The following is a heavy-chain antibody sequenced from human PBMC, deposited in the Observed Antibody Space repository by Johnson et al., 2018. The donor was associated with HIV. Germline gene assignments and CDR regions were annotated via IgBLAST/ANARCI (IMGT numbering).Heavy chain of an antibody. Sequence: QVQLVESGGGLVQTGGSLRLSCAASGFTFSSYWMYWVRQAPGKGLEWVAVISYDGSNKYYADSVKGRFTLSKDNSKNTLYLQMTSLRAEDTAVYYCASGGSRYSGSYLSDAFDIWGQGTMVTVSS. CDR2: ISYDGSNK. J-gene: IGHJ3*02. CDR1: GFTFSSYW. V-gene: IGHV3-30*03. D-gene: IGHD1-26*01. CDR3: ASGGSRYSGSYLSDAFDI.